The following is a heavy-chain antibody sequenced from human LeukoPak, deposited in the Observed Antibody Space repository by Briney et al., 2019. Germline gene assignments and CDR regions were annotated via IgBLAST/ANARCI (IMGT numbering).Heavy chain of an antibody. V-gene: IGHV1-69*06. Sequence: ASVKVSCKASGGTFSSYAISWVRQAPGQGLEWMGGIIPIFGTANYARKFQGRVTMTEDTSTDTAYMELSSLRSEDTAVYYCATRVPPGVVVPAAINWFDPWGQGTLVTVSS. CDR3: ATRVPPGVVVPAAINWFDP. J-gene: IGHJ5*02. CDR2: IIPIFGTA. CDR1: GGTFSSYA. D-gene: IGHD2-2*02.